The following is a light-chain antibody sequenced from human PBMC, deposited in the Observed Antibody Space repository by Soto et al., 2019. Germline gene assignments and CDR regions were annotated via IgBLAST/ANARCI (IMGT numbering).Light chain of an antibody. J-gene: IGLJ1*01. Sequence: QSALTQPASVSGSPGQSITISCTGTNSDVGGYNYVSWYQQHPGKAPKLMIYEVSNRPSRVSNRFSGSKSGNTASLTISGLQAEDEADYYCSSYTRSSTPYVYGTGTKLTVL. CDR2: EVS. CDR1: NSDVGGYNY. V-gene: IGLV2-14*01. CDR3: SSYTRSSTPYV.